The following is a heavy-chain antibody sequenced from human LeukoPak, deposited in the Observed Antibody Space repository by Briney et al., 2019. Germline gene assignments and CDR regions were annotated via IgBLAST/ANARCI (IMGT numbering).Heavy chain of an antibody. J-gene: IGHJ6*02. CDR3: ARDPPFDGTGMDV. V-gene: IGHV4-30-2*01. Sequence: SETLSLTCAVSGGSISSGGYSWRWIRQPPGKGLEWIGYIYHSGSTYYNPSLKSRVTISVDRSKNQFSLKLSSVTAADTAVYYCARDPPFDGTGMDVWGQGTTVTVSS. D-gene: IGHD1-1*01. CDR2: IYHSGST. CDR1: GGSISSGGYS.